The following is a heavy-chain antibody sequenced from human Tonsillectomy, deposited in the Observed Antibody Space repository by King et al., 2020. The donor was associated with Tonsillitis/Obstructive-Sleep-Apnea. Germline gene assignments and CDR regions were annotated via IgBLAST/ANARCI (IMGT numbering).Heavy chain of an antibody. CDR3: AKGQITMVQGLILDWFDP. J-gene: IGHJ5*02. CDR1: GFTFSSYA. Sequence: VQLVESGGGLVQPGGSLRLSCAASGFTFSSYAMSWVRQAPGKGPEWVSAISDNAGTTHYADSVKGRFTISRDNPKNTLYLLMNSLRAEDTAVYYCAKGQITMVQGLILDWFDPWGQGTLVTVSS. V-gene: IGHV3-23*04. D-gene: IGHD3-10*01. CDR2: ISDNAGTT.